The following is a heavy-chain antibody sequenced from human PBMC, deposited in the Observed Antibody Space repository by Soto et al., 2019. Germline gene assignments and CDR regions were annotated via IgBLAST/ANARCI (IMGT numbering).Heavy chain of an antibody. D-gene: IGHD2-21*02. V-gene: IGHV1-69*13. J-gene: IGHJ4*02. CDR1: GGTFSSYA. CDR3: ARDLRVQGPNGLVTAIHG. CDR2: IIPIFGTA. Sequence: ASVKVSCQASGGTFSSYAISWVRQAPGQGLEWMGGIIPIFGTASYAQKFQGRVTITADESTSTAYMELSSLSSEDTAVYYCARDLRVQGPNGLVTAIHGWGQGTLVTVSS.